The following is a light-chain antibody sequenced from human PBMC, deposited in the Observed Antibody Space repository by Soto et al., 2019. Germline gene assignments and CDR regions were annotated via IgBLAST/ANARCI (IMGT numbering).Light chain of an antibody. CDR2: EDN. V-gene: IGLV6-57*02. J-gene: IGLJ1*01. CDR3: QSYDSSNHYV. Sequence: NFILTHQHPCTASPWKKITISRTGSRGSIASKCVQWYQQRPGSAPTTVIYEDNQRPSGVPDRFSGSMDSSSNSASLPISGLKTGDEADYYCQSYDSSNHYVFCTGTKVTVL. CDR1: RGSIASKC.